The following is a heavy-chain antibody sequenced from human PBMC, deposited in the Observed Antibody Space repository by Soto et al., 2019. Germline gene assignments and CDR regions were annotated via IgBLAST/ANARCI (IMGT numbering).Heavy chain of an antibody. J-gene: IGHJ4*02. V-gene: IGHV3-23*01. Sequence: GGSLRLSCSTSGFTFSTYAMNWVRQAPGKGLEWVSALSGSGGTTYYADSVRGRFTISRDNSRNTLFLQMSSLRAEDTALYYCAKQRAGYGSGSDTFYFDFWGQGTLVTVSS. CDR1: GFTFSTYA. D-gene: IGHD3-10*01. CDR2: LSGSGGTT. CDR3: AKQRAGYGSGSDTFYFDF.